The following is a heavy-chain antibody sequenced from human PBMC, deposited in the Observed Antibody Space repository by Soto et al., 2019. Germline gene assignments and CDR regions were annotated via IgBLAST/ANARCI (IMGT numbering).Heavy chain of an antibody. CDR2: ISSGSAYI. J-gene: IGHJ6*02. Sequence: GGSLRLSCAVSGFTFSAYSMNWVRQAPGKGLEWVSYISSGSAYIHYGDSVRGRFTISRDNAKNSLYLQMNSLRAEDTAVYYCARGGYYALDVWGQGTTVTVSS. CDR3: ARGGYYALDV. V-gene: IGHV3-21*01. CDR1: GFTFSAYS.